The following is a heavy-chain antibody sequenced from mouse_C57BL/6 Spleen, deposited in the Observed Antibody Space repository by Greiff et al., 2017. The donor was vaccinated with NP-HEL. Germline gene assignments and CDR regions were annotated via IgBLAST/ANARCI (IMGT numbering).Heavy chain of an antibody. CDR2: LSGGGGNT. J-gene: IGHJ3*01. CDR1: GFTFSSYT. V-gene: IGHV5-9*01. CDR3: ACEFAY. Sequence: EVMLVESGGGLVKPGGSLKLSCAASGFTFSSYTMSWVRQTPEKRLEWVATLSGGGGNTYYPDSVKGRFTISRDNAKNTLYLQMSSLRSEDTALYYCACEFAYWGQGTLVTVSA.